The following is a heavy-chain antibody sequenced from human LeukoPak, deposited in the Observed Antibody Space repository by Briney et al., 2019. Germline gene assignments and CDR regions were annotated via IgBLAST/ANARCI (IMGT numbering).Heavy chain of an antibody. J-gene: IGHJ5*02. V-gene: IGHV3-21*01. CDR2: ISGSSDYI. D-gene: IGHD2-2*01. Sequence: GRSLRLSCAASGFTFSSYSMNWVRQAPGKGLQWVSSISGSSDYIYYADSVKGRFTISRDNAKNSLYLQMNSLRAEDTAVYYCARGPQVLPDATDWFDPWGQGTLVTVSS. CDR3: ARGPQVLPDATDWFDP. CDR1: GFTFSSYS.